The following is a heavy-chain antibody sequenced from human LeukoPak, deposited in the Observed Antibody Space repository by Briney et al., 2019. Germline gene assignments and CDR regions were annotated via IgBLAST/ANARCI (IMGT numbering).Heavy chain of an antibody. D-gene: IGHD3-22*01. V-gene: IGHV1-18*01. CDR1: GYTFTSYG. CDR3: ARLGDSSGYYPHGWFDP. J-gene: IGHJ5*02. Sequence: ASVTVSFKSSGYTFTSYGISWVRQAPGQGLEWMGWISAYNGNTNYAQKPQGRVTMTTDTSTSTAYMELRSLRSDDTAVYYCARLGDSSGYYPHGWFDPWGQGTLVTVSS. CDR2: ISAYNGNT.